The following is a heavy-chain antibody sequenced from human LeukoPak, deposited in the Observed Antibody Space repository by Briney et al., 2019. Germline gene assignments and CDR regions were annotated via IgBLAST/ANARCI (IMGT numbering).Heavy chain of an antibody. J-gene: IGHJ4*02. CDR3: ARHGYCSGGTCWVN. CDR1: GGPISSYY. Sequence: PETLSLTCTVSGGPISSYYWSWIRQPPGKGLEWIGYIYYSGTTKYNPSLNSRVTILVDTSKNQFSLKLSSVTAADTAVYYCARHGYCSGGTCWVNWGQGTLVTVSS. D-gene: IGHD2-15*01. CDR2: IYYSGTT. V-gene: IGHV4-59*08.